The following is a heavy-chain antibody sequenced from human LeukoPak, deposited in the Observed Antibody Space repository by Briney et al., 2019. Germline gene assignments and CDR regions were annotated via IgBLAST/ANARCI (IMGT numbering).Heavy chain of an antibody. Sequence: PSETLSLTCAASGYSISSGYYWSWIRQPPGKGLEWIGYIYYSGSTNYNPSLKSRVTISVDTSKNQFSLKLSSVTAADTAVYYCARDPYSSSSPWFDPWGQGTLVTVSS. CDR1: GYSISSGYY. D-gene: IGHD6-6*01. CDR3: ARDPYSSSSPWFDP. CDR2: IYYSGST. V-gene: IGHV4-61*01. J-gene: IGHJ5*02.